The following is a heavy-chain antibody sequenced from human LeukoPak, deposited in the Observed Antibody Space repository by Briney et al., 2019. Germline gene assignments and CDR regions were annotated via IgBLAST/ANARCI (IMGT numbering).Heavy chain of an antibody. J-gene: IGHJ4*02. CDR3: ARHPFATPFDH. D-gene: IGHD2-15*01. V-gene: IGHV4-59*08. CDR2: VFYTGDT. CDR1: GGSISSFY. Sequence: SETLSLTCAVSGGSISSFYWSWIRQPPEKGLEWIGYVFYTGDTNSKPSLKSRVTMSLDTSKNQLSLRLTSVTAADTAVYYCARHPFATPFDHWGRGTLVTVSS.